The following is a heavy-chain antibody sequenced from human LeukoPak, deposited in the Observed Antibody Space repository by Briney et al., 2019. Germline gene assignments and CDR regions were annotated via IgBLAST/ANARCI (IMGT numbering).Heavy chain of an antibody. CDR3: ARDLSLDY. CDR2: IYYSGST. V-gene: IGHV4-31*03. Sequence: SQTLSLTCTVSGGSISSGGYSWSWIRQHPGKGLEWIGYIYYSGSTYYNPSLKSRVTISVDTSKNQFSLKLSSVTAADTAVYYCARDLSLDYWGQGTLVTVSS. CDR1: GGSISSGGYS. J-gene: IGHJ4*02.